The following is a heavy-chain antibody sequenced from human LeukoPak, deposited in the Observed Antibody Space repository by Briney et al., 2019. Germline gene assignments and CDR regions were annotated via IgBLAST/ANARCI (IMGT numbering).Heavy chain of an antibody. CDR2: ISSNGDNT. J-gene: IGHJ4*02. Sequence: GGSLRLSCSVSGFTFSTYVMHWVRQAPGKGLEYVSAISSNGDNTYYADSVKGRFTISRDNSKNTLYLQMSSLRPDNTAVYFCVRGTGYWGQGTLVTVSS. CDR3: VRGTGY. CDR1: GFTFSTYV. V-gene: IGHV3-64D*06.